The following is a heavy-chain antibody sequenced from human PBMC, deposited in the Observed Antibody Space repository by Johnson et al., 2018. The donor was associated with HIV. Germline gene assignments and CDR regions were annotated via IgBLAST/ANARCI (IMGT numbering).Heavy chain of an antibody. J-gene: IGHJ3*02. CDR3: ARDRGITIFAVTIDAFDI. CDR1: GFAFSTYA. V-gene: IGHV3-30*03. CDR2: ISYDGSEK. D-gene: IGHD3-3*01. Sequence: QVQLVESGGGVVQPGRSLTLSCAPSGFAFSTYAMHWVRQAPGKGLEWVAVISYDGSEKYYVDSVKGRFTISRDNAKNSLYLQMNSLRAEDTAVYYCARDRGITIFAVTIDAFDIWGQGTMVTVSS.